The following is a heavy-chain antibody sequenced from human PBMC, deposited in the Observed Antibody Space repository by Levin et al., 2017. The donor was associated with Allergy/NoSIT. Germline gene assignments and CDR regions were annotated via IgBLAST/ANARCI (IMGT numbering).Heavy chain of an antibody. CDR3: AKGKYSSSWYGRSASYYYYYYMDV. CDR2: ISYDGSNK. Sequence: GESLKISCAASGFTFSSYGMHWVRQAPGKGLEWVAVISYDGSNKYYADSVKGRFTISRDNSKNTLYLQMNSLRAEDTAVYYCAKGKYSSSWYGRSASYYYYYYMDVWGKGTTVTVSS. D-gene: IGHD6-13*01. CDR1: GFTFSSYG. V-gene: IGHV3-30*18. J-gene: IGHJ6*03.